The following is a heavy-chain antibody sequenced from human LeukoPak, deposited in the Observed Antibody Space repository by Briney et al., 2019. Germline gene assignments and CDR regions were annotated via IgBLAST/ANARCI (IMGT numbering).Heavy chain of an antibody. D-gene: IGHD3-22*01. J-gene: IGHJ3*02. CDR2: IYSDNT. Sequence: GGSLRLSCTASGFTVSSNSMSWVRQAPGKGLEWVSFIYSDNTHYSDSVKGRFTISRDNSKNTVYLQMDSLRAEDMAVYYCAREGHTSGYCGAFDIWGQGTVVTVSS. V-gene: IGHV3-66*03. CDR1: GFTVSSNS. CDR3: AREGHTSGYCGAFDI.